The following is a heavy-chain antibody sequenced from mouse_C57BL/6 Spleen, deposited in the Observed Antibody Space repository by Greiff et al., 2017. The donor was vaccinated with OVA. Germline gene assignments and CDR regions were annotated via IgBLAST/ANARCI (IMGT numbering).Heavy chain of an antibody. Sequence: VQLQQSGPELVKPGASVKISCKASGYAFSSSWMNWVKQRPGKGLEWIGRIYPGDGDTNYNGKFKGKATLTADKSSSTAYMQLSSLTSEDSAVYFCARNPDAMDDWGQGTSVTVSS. CDR3: ARNPDAMDD. CDR1: GYAFSSSW. V-gene: IGHV1-82*01. J-gene: IGHJ4*01. CDR2: IYPGDGDT.